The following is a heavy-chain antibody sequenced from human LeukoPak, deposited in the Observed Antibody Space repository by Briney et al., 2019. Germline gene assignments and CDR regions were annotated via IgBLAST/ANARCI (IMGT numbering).Heavy chain of an antibody. CDR1: GFNVETNY. CDR2: IRSGGTT. Sequence: GGSLRLSCVVFGFNVETNYRSWVRQAPGKGLEWVSVIRSGGTTYYADSVKGRFTISRDDSKNTLFLQMTSLRAEDTAVYYCARSSSRGMDFRHWGQGTLVTVSS. J-gene: IGHJ1*01. D-gene: IGHD6-19*01. CDR3: ARSSSRGMDFRH. V-gene: IGHV3-66*01.